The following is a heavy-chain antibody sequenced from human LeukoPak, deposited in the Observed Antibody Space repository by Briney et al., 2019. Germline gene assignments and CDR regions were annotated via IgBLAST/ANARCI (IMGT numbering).Heavy chain of an antibody. CDR3: ARDLHGSGSYGLGWFDP. D-gene: IGHD3-10*01. J-gene: IGHJ5*02. Sequence: GGSLRLSCAASGFTFSSYSMNWVRQAPGKGLEWVSSISSSSSYIYYADSVKGRFTISRDNAKNSLYLQMNSLRAEDTAVYYCARDLHGSGSYGLGWFDPWGQGTLVTVSS. CDR2: ISSSSSYI. CDR1: GFTFSSYS. V-gene: IGHV3-21*01.